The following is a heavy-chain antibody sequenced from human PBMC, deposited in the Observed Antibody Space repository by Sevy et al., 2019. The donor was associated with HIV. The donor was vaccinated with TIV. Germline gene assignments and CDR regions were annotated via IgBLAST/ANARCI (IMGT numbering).Heavy chain of an antibody. V-gene: IGHV3-23*01. Sequence: GGSLRLSCAASGFTFSNYAMSWVRQAPGKGLEWVSTFSFGCGKINYADSVKGRFTISRDNSKSTLYLQMNSLRAEDTALYYCAREGCSKPHDYWGQGTLVTVS. CDR1: GFTFSNYA. D-gene: IGHD2-2*01. CDR3: AREGCSKPHDY. J-gene: IGHJ4*02. CDR2: FSFGCGKI.